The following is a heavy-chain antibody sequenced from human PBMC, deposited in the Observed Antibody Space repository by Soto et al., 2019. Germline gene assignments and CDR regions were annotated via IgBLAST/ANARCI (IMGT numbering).Heavy chain of an antibody. D-gene: IGHD3-10*01. J-gene: IGHJ5*02. CDR3: AREPFGRFDP. Sequence: GASVKVSCKASGDSFGNYAVSWVRQAPGQGLEWMGAIIPVFGTTNYTQKFQGRVTITADDSTTTAYMVLSSLRSDDTAVYYCAREPFGRFDPWGQGTLVTASS. CDR2: IIPVFGTT. CDR1: GDSFGNYA. V-gene: IGHV1-69*13.